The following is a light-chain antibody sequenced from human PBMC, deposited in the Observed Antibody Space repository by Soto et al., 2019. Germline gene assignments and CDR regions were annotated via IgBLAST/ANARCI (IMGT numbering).Light chain of an antibody. Sequence: DIQLTQSPSTLSASVGDRVTITCRASQSISSWLAWYQQKPGKAPKLLINKASSLESGVPSSLSGSGSRTEFTLTISSLQPDDFATYYCQHRNSYRGKFGEGTKV. J-gene: IGKJ1*01. CDR2: KAS. CDR3: QHRNSYRGK. CDR1: QSISSW. V-gene: IGKV1-5*03.